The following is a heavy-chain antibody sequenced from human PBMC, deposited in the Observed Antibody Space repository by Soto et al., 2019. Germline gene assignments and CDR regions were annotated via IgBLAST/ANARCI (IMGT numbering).Heavy chain of an antibody. Sequence: SVKVSCKASGGTFSSYAISWVRQAPGQGLEWMGGIIPIFGIANYAQKFQGRVTITADESTSTAYMELSSLRSKDTAVYYCAREGCSGGSCFTLIPASWFDPWGQGTLVTVSS. V-gene: IGHV1-69*13. CDR3: AREGCSGGSCFTLIPASWFDP. D-gene: IGHD2-15*01. J-gene: IGHJ5*02. CDR1: GGTFSSYA. CDR2: IIPIFGIA.